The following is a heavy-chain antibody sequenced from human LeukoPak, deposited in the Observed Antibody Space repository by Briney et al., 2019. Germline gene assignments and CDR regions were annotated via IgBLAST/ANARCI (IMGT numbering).Heavy chain of an antibody. Sequence: PGGSLRLSCAASGFTFSSYATSWVRQAPGKGLEWVSAISGSGGSTYYADSVKGRFTISRDNSKNTLYLQMNSLRAEDTAVYYCAKVLRYCSSTSCRPFDYWGQGTLVTVSS. CDR1: GFTFSSYA. D-gene: IGHD2-2*01. CDR3: AKVLRYCSSTSCRPFDY. J-gene: IGHJ4*02. V-gene: IGHV3-23*01. CDR2: ISGSGGST.